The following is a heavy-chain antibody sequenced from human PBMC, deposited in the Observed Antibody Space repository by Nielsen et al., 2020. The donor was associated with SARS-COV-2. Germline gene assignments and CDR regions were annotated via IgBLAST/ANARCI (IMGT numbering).Heavy chain of an antibody. V-gene: IGHV4-39*01. CDR3: ARHEGTQNWFDP. D-gene: IGHD1-1*01. CDR1: GGSISSSSYY. CDR2: IYYSGST. Sequence: SETLSLTCTVSGGSISSSSYYWGWIRQPPGKGLEWIGSIYYSGSTYYNPSLKSRVTISVDTSKNQFSLKLSSVTAADTAVYYCARHEGTQNWFDPWGQGTPVTVSS. J-gene: IGHJ5*02.